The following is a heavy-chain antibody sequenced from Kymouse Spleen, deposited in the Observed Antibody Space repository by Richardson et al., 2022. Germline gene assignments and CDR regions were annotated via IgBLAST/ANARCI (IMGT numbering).Heavy chain of an antibody. D-gene: IGHD3-10*01. J-gene: IGHJ4*02. CDR1: GFTFDDYA. Sequence: EVQLVESGGGLVQPGRSLRLSCAASGFTFDDYAMHWVRQAPGKGLEWVSGISWNSGSIGYADSVKGRFTISRDNAKNSLYLQMNSLRAEDTALYYCARMDSYYYGSGSPFDYWGQGTLVTVSS. V-gene: IGHV3-9*01. CDR3: ARMDSYYYGSGSPFDY. CDR2: ISWNSGSI.